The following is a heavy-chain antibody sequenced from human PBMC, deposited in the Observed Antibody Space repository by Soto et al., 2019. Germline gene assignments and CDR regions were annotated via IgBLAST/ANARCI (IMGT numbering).Heavy chain of an antibody. J-gene: IGHJ6*02. Sequence: SETLSLTCTVSGGSISDDTYYWGWIRQPPGKGLEWIGSIYYSGSTYYNPSLKSRVTISVDTSKNQFSLKLSSVTAADTAVYYCRGFYYYYGMDVWGQGTTVTVSS. CDR2: IYYSGST. V-gene: IGHV4-39*01. CDR3: RGFYYYYGMDV. CDR1: GGSISDDTYY.